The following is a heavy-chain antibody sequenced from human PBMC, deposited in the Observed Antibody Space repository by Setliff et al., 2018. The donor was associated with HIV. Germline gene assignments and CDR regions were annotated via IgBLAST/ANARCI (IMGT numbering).Heavy chain of an antibody. D-gene: IGHD2-21*01. CDR3: ARVVRGVIQSAKTFDY. CDR2: INDNNGNT. CDR1: GYTFIHYD. V-gene: IGHV1-18*01. Sequence: ASVKVSCKASGYTFIHYDVSWVRRAPGQGLEWMGWINDNNGNTNYAQKFQGRVTMTTDTSTTTVYMELRSLRSDDTAVYYCARVVRGVIQSAKTFDYWGQGTLVTVSS. J-gene: IGHJ4*02.